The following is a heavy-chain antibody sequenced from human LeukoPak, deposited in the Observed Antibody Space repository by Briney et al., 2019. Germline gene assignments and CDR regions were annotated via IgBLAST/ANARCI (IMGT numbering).Heavy chain of an antibody. J-gene: IGHJ4*02. CDR2: ISYDGSNT. CDR1: GFTFSSYA. V-gene: IGHV3-30*04. CDR3: AGYHTSGSRGY. D-gene: IGHD3-22*01. Sequence: GRSLRLSCAASGFTFSSYAMHWVRQAPGKGLEWVAVISYDGSNTYYVDSVKGRFTISRDNSKNTLYLQMNSLRVEDTAVYYCAGYHTSGSRGYWGQGTLVTVSS.